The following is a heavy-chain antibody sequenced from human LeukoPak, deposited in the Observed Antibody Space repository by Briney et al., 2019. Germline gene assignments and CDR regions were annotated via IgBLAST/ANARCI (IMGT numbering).Heavy chain of an antibody. CDR1: GGSISSYY. CDR2: IYYSGST. J-gene: IGHJ3*02. D-gene: IGHD2-15*01. Sequence: PSETLSLTCTVSGGSISSYYWSWIRQPPGKGLEWIGYIYYSGSTNYNPSLKSRVTISVDTPKNQFSLKLSSVTAADTAVYYCARYRGGTKGAFDIWGQGTMVTVCS. V-gene: IGHV4-59*08. CDR3: ARYRGGTKGAFDI.